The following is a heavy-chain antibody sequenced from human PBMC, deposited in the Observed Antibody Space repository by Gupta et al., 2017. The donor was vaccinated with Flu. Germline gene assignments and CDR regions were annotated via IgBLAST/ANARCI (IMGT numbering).Heavy chain of an antibody. CDR3: ARGRATWAPDAFDV. CDR2: ISGGGSVI. D-gene: IGHD7-27*01. V-gene: IGHV3-11*01. J-gene: IGHJ3*01. Sequence: RQAPGKGLECVSYISGGGSVIYYADFMKGRFTISRDNGKKSVNLQMNSLRVDDTAVYYCARGRATWAPDAFDVWDQGTRVNVSS.